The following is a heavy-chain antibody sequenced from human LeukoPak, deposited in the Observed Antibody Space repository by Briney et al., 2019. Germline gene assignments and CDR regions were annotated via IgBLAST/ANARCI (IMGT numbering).Heavy chain of an antibody. D-gene: IGHD5-24*01. J-gene: IGHJ4*02. CDR1: GFTVSTYV. V-gene: IGHV3-74*01. CDR3: VRDSNFKIDY. CDR2: INHDGSDI. Sequence: PGGSLRLSCAVSGFTVSTYVMHWVRQAPGEGLVWVSRINHDGSDISYADSVKGRSTISRDNAKNTLYLQMNSLRADDTAIYYCVRDSNFKIDYWGQGTLVTVSS.